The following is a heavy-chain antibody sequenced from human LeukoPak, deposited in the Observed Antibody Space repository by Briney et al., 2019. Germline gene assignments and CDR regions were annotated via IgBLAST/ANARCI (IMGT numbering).Heavy chain of an antibody. CDR3: ARGYSSGWYPPLDAFDI. CDR1: GFACSSNY. CDR2: MYSGGST. D-gene: IGHD6-19*01. Sequence: GGSLRLSWAAAGFACSSNYMSWARQAPGKGLKWVSVMYSGGSTYYPDSVKGRFSRSRDKSKNTLYLQMNSLRAEDTAVYYCARGYSSGWYPPLDAFDIWGQGTMVTVSS. J-gene: IGHJ3*02. V-gene: IGHV3-66*02.